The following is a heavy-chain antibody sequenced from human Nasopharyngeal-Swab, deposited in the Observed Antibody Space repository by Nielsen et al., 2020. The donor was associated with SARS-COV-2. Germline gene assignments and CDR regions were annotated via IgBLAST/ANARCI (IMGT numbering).Heavy chain of an antibody. D-gene: IGHD3-10*01. CDR3: ARKWGGDYYGSGSLPYYMDV. CDR2: INSDGSST. J-gene: IGHJ6*03. V-gene: IGHV3-74*01. Sequence: GGSLRLSCAASGFTFSSYWMHWVRQAPGKGLVWVSRINSDGSSTSYADSVKGRFTISRDNAKNTLYLQMNSLRAEDTAVYYCARKWGGDYYGSGSLPYYMDVWGKGTTVTVSS. CDR1: GFTFSSYW.